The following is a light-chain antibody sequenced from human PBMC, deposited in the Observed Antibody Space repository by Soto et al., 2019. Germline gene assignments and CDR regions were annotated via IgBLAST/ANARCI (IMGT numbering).Light chain of an antibody. Sequence: QSALTQPPSASGSPGQSVTISCTGTSSDVGSYDYVSWYQQHPGKAPKLMIYEVSKRPSGVPDRFSGSKSVHTASLTVSGLQAEDEADYYCSSSSGSNKWGGFGGGTKPTV. J-gene: IGLJ3*02. CDR3: SSSSGSNKWGG. CDR2: EVS. CDR1: SSDVGSYDY. V-gene: IGLV2-8*01.